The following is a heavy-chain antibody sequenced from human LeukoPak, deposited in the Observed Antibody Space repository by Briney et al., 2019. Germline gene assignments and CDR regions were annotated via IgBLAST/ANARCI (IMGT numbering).Heavy chain of an antibody. CDR3: SRGPHWDPHFDF. CDR1: GFTFTAYY. Sequence: ASVKVSCKASGFTFTAYYMHWVRQAPGQRLEWMGWINPNRGVTNYAQNFQGRVIMTWDTSISTASMELSRLRSDDTAVYYCSRGPHWDPHFDFWGQGTLVTVSS. J-gene: IGHJ4*02. D-gene: IGHD7-27*01. CDR2: INPNRGVT. V-gene: IGHV1-2*02.